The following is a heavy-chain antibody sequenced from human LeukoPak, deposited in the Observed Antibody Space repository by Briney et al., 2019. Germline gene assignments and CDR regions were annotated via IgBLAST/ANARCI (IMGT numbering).Heavy chain of an antibody. V-gene: IGHV1-69*04. CDR2: IIPILGIA. J-gene: IGHJ5*02. Sequence: GASVKVSCKASGGTFSSYAISWVQQAPGQGLEWMGRIIPILGIANYAQKFQGRVTITADKSTSTVYMELSSLRSEDTDVYYCAREEGRIPMVRGLTAYNWFDPWGQGTLVTVSP. CDR3: AREEGRIPMVRGLTAYNWFDP. CDR1: GGTFSSYA. D-gene: IGHD3-10*01.